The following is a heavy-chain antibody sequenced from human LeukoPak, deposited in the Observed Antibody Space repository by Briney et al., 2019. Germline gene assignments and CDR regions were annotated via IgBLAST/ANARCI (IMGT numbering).Heavy chain of an antibody. D-gene: IGHD5-24*01. CDR3: ARADHPRGWI. CDR1: GGTFSSYT. V-gene: IGHV1-69*02. CDR2: IIPILGIA. Sequence: SVRVSCKASGGTFSSYTTSWVRQAPGQGLEWMGRIIPILGIANYAQKFQGRVTITADKSTSTAYMELSSLRSEDTAVYYCARADHPRGWIWGQGTMVTVSS. J-gene: IGHJ3*02.